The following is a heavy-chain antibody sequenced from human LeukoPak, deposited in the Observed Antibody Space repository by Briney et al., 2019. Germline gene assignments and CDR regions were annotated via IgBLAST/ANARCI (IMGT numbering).Heavy chain of an antibody. CDR3: AKATLNCSGGSCYSGFDP. CDR2: ISGNGDTT. V-gene: IGHV3-23*01. Sequence: GGSLRLSCAASGFTFSNYAMSWVRQAPGKGLEWVSSISGNGDTTYYADSVEGRFTISRDNSKNTLDLQMSSLRADDTAVYYCAKATLNCSGGSCYSGFDPWGQGTLVTVSS. D-gene: IGHD2-15*01. J-gene: IGHJ5*02. CDR1: GFTFSNYA.